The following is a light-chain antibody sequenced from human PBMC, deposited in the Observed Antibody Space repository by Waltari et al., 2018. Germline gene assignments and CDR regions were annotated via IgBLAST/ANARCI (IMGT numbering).Light chain of an antibody. Sequence: DIVLTQSPSILSLSPGERASLSCRASQSVHNYLAWYQQKPGQAPRLLIYDVSNRATDIPARFSGSGFATDLTLTISSLEPEDFAVYYCQQRRAWPLTFGGGTKVEIK. J-gene: IGKJ4*01. CDR1: QSVHNY. V-gene: IGKV3-11*01. CDR3: QQRRAWPLT. CDR2: DVS.